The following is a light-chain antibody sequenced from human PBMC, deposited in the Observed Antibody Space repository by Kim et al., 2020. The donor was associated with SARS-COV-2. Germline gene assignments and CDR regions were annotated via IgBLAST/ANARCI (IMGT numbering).Light chain of an antibody. CDR1: QSVLHSSNNKNY. J-gene: IGKJ5*01. CDR2: WAS. CDR3: HQYYTTPIT. V-gene: IGKV4-1*01. Sequence: ATINCKSSQSVLHSSNNKNYLAWYQQNPRQPPKLLIYWASTRESGVPDRFSGSGSGTDFTLTISSLQAEDVAVYYCHQYYTTPITFGQGTRLEIK.